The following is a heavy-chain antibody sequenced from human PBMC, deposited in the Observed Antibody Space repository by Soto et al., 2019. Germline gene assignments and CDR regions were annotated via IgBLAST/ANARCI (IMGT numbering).Heavy chain of an antibody. CDR2: ISYDGSNK. Sequence: QVQLVESGGGVVQPGRSLRLSCAASGFTFSSYGMHWVRQAPGKGLEWVAVISYDGSNKYYADSVKGRFTIFRDNSKNTLYLQMNSLRAEDTAVYYCAKDLGEAARQDYWGQGTLVTVSS. D-gene: IGHD6-6*01. V-gene: IGHV3-30*18. CDR1: GFTFSSYG. CDR3: AKDLGEAARQDY. J-gene: IGHJ4*02.